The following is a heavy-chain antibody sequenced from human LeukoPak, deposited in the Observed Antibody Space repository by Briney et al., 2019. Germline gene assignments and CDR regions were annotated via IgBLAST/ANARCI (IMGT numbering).Heavy chain of an antibody. CDR1: GGSFSGYY. CDR3: ARGVGYSGRRLFDY. CDR2: INHSGST. D-gene: IGHD1-26*01. V-gene: IGHV4-34*01. Sequence: SETLSLTCAVYGGSFSGYYWSWIRQPPGKGLEWIGEINHSGSTNYNPSLKSRVTISVDTPKNQFSLKLSSVTAADTAVYYCARGVGYSGRRLFDYWGQGTLVTVSS. J-gene: IGHJ4*02.